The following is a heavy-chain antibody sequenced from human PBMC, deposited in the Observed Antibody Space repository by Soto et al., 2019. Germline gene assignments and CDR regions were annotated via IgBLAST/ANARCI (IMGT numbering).Heavy chain of an antibody. D-gene: IGHD6-13*01. CDR2: IYYSGST. V-gene: IGHV4-31*03. J-gene: IGHJ4*02. CDR1: GGSISSGGYY. Sequence: SETLSLTCTVSGGSISSGGYYWSWIRQHPGKGLEWIGYIYYSGSTNYNPSLKSRVTISVDTSKNQFSLMLSSVTAADTAVYFCARSYSSSLHFDYWGQGTLVTVSS. CDR3: ARSYSSSLHFDY.